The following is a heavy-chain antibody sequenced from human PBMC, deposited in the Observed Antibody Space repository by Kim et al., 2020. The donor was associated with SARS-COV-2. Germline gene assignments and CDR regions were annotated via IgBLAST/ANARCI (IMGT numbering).Heavy chain of an antibody. Sequence: ASVKVSCKSSGYPFSSFGITWVRQVPGQGLEWMGWISGYNGQTNSAQKFQGRLTMTRDTSTTTAHMQLRNLRFDDTAIYYCARGGLDVTGYPDYWGQGSL. J-gene: IGHJ4*02. CDR2: ISGYNGQT. CDR3: ARGGLDVTGYPDY. V-gene: IGHV1-18*01. D-gene: IGHD3-9*01. CDR1: GYPFSSFG.